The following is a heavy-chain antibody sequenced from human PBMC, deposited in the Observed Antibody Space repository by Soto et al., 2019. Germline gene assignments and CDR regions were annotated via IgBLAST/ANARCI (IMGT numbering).Heavy chain of an antibody. CDR2: ISAYNGNT. CDR1: GYTFNRYG. J-gene: IGHJ5*02. Sequence: ASVKVSCKASGYTFNRYGISWVRQAPGQGLEWMGWISAYNGNTNYAQKLQGRVTMTTDTSTSTAYMELRSLRSDDTAVYYCARPPQVFGSGAVAGRGFDPWGQGTLVTVSS. CDR3: ARPPQVFGSGAVAGRGFDP. V-gene: IGHV1-18*01. D-gene: IGHD6-19*01.